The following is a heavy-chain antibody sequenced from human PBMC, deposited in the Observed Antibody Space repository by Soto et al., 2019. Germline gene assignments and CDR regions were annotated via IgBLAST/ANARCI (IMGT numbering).Heavy chain of an antibody. D-gene: IGHD2-21*02. J-gene: IGHJ5*02. Sequence: SETLSLTCGVSGGTVASSHWWSWVRQSPGRGLEWLGNVYHTGDTNFNPSLQSRVTFSVDKSNNQFSLRLTSVTAADTAVYCCAREIVTAGGTNYFDPWGTGTLVPS. CDR1: GGTVASSHW. CDR3: AREIVTAGGTNYFDP. V-gene: IGHV4-4*01. CDR2: VYHTGDT.